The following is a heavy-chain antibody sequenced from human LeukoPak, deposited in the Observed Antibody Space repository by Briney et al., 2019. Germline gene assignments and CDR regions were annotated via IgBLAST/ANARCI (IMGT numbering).Heavy chain of an antibody. V-gene: IGHV3-21*01. J-gene: IGHJ4*02. CDR3: ARDYGGSSPFDY. D-gene: IGHD4-23*01. Sequence: PGGSLRLSCAASGFIVRNYYLSWVRQAPGKGLEWVSSITSSSSYIYYADSVKGRFTISRDNAKNSLYLQMNSLRAEDTAVYYCARDYGGSSPFDYWGQGTLVTVSS. CDR2: ITSSSSYI. CDR1: GFIVRNYY.